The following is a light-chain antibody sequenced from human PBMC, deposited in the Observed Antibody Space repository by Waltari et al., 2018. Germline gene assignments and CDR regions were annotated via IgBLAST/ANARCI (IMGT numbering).Light chain of an antibody. Sequence: DIQMTQSPSSVSAFVGDRVIITCRASPGIGSSLAWYQQIPGKVPYLLIYAGSTLQNGVPSRFSGSRSGTEFTLTISSLQPEDSATYYCQHAKSFPLTFGPGTKVAIK. CDR3: QHAKSFPLT. CDR2: AGS. V-gene: IGKV1-12*01. J-gene: IGKJ3*01. CDR1: PGIGSS.